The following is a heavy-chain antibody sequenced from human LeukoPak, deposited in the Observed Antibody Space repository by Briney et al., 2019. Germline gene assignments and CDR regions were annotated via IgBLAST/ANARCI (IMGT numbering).Heavy chain of an antibody. V-gene: IGHV4-39*01. CDR3: ARHWGVGATYFDY. CDR1: GGSISSSTYY. D-gene: IGHD1-26*01. J-gene: IGHJ4*02. Sequence: SETLSLTCTVSGGSISSSTYYWGWIRQPPWKGLEWIGSIYYSGSTYYNPSLKSRVTISVDTSKNQFSLKLSSVTAADTAVYYCARHWGVGATYFDYWGQGTLVTVSS. CDR2: IYYSGST.